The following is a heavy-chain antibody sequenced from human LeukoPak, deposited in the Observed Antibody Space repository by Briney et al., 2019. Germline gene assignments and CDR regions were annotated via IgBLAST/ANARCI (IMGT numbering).Heavy chain of an antibody. J-gene: IGHJ3*01. D-gene: IGHD5-18*01. CDR1: GYTFTSYD. Sequence: ASVKVSCKASGYTFTSYDINWVRQATGQGLEWMGWMNPNSGNTGYAQKFQGRVTMTRNTSISTAYMELSSLRSEDTDVYYCARDTRKKWIQLWLRLNAFDLWGQGTMVTVSS. CDR3: ARDTRKKWIQLWLRLNAFDL. V-gene: IGHV1-8*01. CDR2: MNPNSGNT.